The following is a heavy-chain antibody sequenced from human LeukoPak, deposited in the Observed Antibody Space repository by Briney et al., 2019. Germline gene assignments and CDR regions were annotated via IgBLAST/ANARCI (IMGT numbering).Heavy chain of an antibody. D-gene: IGHD6-19*01. CDR2: IKQDGSEK. J-gene: IGHJ6*03. CDR1: GFTFSSYW. V-gene: IGHV3-7*01. Sequence: PGGSLRLSCAASGFTFSSYWMSSVCQAPGKGLEWVANIKQDGSEKYYVDSVKGRFTISRDNAKNSLYLQMNSLRAEDTAVYYCARDFEQWLGNYYYYYMDVWGKGTTVTVSS. CDR3: ARDFEQWLGNYYYYYMDV.